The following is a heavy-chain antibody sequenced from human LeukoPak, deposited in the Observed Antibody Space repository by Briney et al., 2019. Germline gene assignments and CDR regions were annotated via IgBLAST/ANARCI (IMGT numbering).Heavy chain of an antibody. Sequence: SETLSLTCTVSGGSISSNYWSWIRQPPGKGLEWIGYIYNSGSTNYNPSLKSRVTISIDTSKDQFSLKLSSVTAADTAVYYCARGHSSDHRNWFDPWGQGTLVTVSS. CDR2: IYNSGST. CDR3: ARGHSSDHRNWFDP. CDR1: GGSISSNY. J-gene: IGHJ5*02. D-gene: IGHD6-19*01. V-gene: IGHV4-59*12.